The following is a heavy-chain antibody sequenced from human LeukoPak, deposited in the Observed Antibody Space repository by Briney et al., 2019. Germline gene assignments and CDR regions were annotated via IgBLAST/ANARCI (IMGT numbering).Heavy chain of an antibody. CDR1: GFTFSSYS. CDR2: ISSSSSYI. V-gene: IGHV3-21*01. D-gene: IGHD5-24*01. J-gene: IGHJ4*02. Sequence: GGSLRLSCAASGFTFSSYSMYWVRQAPGKGLEWVSSISSSSSYIYYADSVKGRFTISRDNAKNSLYLQMNSLRAEDTAVYYCARDLDGYNSPFDYWGQGTLVTVSS. CDR3: ARDLDGYNSPFDY.